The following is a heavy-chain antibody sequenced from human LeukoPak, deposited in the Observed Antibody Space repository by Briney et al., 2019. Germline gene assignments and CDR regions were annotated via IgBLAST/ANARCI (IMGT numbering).Heavy chain of an antibody. CDR2: INHSGST. CDR1: GGSFSGYY. Sequence: SETLSLTCAVYGGSFSGYYWSWIRQPPGKGLEWIGEINHSGSTNYNPSLKSRVTISVDTSKNQFSLKLSSVTAADTAVYYCALYSHGYYYYYYYMDVWGKGTTVTVSS. D-gene: IGHD5-18*01. J-gene: IGHJ6*03. CDR3: ALYSHGYYYYYYYMDV. V-gene: IGHV4-34*01.